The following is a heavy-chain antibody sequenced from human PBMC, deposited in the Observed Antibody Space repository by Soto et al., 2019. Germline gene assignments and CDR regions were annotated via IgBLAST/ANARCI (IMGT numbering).Heavy chain of an antibody. V-gene: IGHV4-30-4*01. J-gene: IGHJ4*02. D-gene: IGHD2-2*01. CDR1: GGSISSGDYY. Sequence: QVQLQESGPGLVKPSQALSLTCTVSGGSISSGDYYWSWIRQPPGKGLEWIGYIYYSGSTYYNPSLKSRVTISVDTSKNQFSLKLSYVTAADTAVYYWSSLTSQIGYCSSTRCSYYFDYWGQGTLVTVSS. CDR3: SSLTSQIGYCSSTRCSYYFDY. CDR2: IYYSGST.